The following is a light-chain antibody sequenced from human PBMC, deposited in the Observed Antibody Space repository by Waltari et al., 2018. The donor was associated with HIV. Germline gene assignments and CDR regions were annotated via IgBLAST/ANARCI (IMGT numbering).Light chain of an antibody. J-gene: IGLJ3*02. CDR2: EVT. CDR1: SSDIGGTNY. Sequence: QSALTQPPSASGSPGQSVAISCTGTSSDIGGTNYITWYQQHPGKAPKLMIFEVTKRPSGFPDRFAGSKSGNTASLTVSGLQAEDEADYYCASYGGTNDLVFGGGTKLTVL. CDR3: ASYGGTNDLV. V-gene: IGLV2-8*01.